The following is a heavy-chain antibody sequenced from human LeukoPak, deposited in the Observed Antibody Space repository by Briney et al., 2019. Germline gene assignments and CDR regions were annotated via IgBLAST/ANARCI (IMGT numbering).Heavy chain of an antibody. CDR1: GYTFTSYG. D-gene: IGHD2-15*01. Sequence: ASVKVSCKASGYTFTSYGISWVRQAPGQGLGWWGWISAYNGNTNYAQKLQGRVTMTTDTSTSTAYMELRSLRSDDTAVYYCARTTLVAATYDAFDIWGQGTMVTVSS. V-gene: IGHV1-18*01. J-gene: IGHJ3*02. CDR3: ARTTLVAATYDAFDI. CDR2: ISAYNGNT.